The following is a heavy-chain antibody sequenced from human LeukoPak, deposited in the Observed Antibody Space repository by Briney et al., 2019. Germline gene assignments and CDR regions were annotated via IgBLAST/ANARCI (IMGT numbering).Heavy chain of an antibody. D-gene: IGHD2-15*01. CDR3: AKAPPPYCSGGSCFDAFDI. V-gene: IGHV3-23*01. CDR2: ISGSASTT. J-gene: IGHJ3*02. CDR1: GFTFSNYA. Sequence: PGGSLRLSCAASGFTFSNYAMSWVRQAPGKGLEWVSAISGSASTTYYADSVKGRFTISRDNSKNTLYLQMNSPRAEDTAVYYCAKAPPPYCSGGSCFDAFDIWGQGTMVTVSS.